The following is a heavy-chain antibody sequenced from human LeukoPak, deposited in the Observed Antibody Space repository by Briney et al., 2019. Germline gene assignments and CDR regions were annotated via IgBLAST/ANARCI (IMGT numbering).Heavy chain of an antibody. CDR2: ISSSGSTI. CDR1: GFTVSSYE. CDR3: ARDVAVVTAYYYYYYMDV. Sequence: GSLRLSCAASGFTVSSYEMNWVRQAPGKGLEWVSYISSSGSTIYYADSVKGRFTISRDNAKNSLYLQMNSLRAEDTAVYYCARDVAVVTAYYYYYYMDVWGKGTTVTVSS. V-gene: IGHV3-48*03. D-gene: IGHD2-21*02. J-gene: IGHJ6*03.